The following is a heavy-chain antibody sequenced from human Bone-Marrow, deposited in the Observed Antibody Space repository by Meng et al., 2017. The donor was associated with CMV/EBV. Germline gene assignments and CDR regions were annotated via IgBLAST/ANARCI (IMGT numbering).Heavy chain of an antibody. CDR1: GYTFTSYD. CDR2: MNPNSGNT. Sequence: ASVKVSCKASGYTFTSYDSNWVRQATGQGLEWMGWMNPNSGNTGYAQKFQGRVTMTRNTSISTAYMELSSLRSEDTAVYYCARRSWDAFDIWGQGTMVTVSS. D-gene: IGHD3-16*02. V-gene: IGHV1-8*01. CDR3: ARRSWDAFDI. J-gene: IGHJ3*02.